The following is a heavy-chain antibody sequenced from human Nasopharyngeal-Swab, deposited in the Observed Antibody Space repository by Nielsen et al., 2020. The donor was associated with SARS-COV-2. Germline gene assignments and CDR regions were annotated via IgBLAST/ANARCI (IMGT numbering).Heavy chain of an antibody. D-gene: IGHD1-26*01. V-gene: IGHV3-30*03. CDR1: GSTFSHYA. Sequence: GESLKISCAASGSTFSHYAMHWVRQAPGKGLEWVAVILYDGSDKYYEESVKGRFTISRDNSKNVVYLQMNSLRAEDSAVYYCARTDRGGSYFSEYYYYMDVWGTGTTVTVSS. J-gene: IGHJ6*03. CDR2: ILYDGSDK. CDR3: ARTDRGGSYFSEYYYYMDV.